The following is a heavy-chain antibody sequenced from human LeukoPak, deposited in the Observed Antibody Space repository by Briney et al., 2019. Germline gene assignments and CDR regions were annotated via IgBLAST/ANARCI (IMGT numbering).Heavy chain of an antibody. CDR1: GGSFSGYY. D-gene: IGHD3-3*01. CDR3: ARSGFWSGYYALDY. CDR2: INHSGST. V-gene: IGHV4-34*01. Sequence: ASGTLSLICAVYGGSFSGYYWSWIRQPPGKGLEWIGEINHSGSTNYNPSLKSRVTISVDTSKNQFSMKLSSVTAADTAVYYCARSGFWSGYYALDYWGQGTLVTVSS. J-gene: IGHJ4*02.